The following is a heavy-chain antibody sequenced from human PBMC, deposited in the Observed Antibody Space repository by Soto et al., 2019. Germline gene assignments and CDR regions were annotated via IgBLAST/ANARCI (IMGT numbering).Heavy chain of an antibody. J-gene: IGHJ4*02. V-gene: IGHV3-23*01. CDR3: AKSPGMYYYDSSGYYHYDY. CDR1: GFTFSSYA. D-gene: IGHD3-22*01. Sequence: GSLRLSCAASGFTFSSYAMSWVRQAPGKGLEWVSAISGSGVSTYYADSVKGRFTISRDNSKNTLYLQMNSLIAEDTAVYYCAKSPGMYYYDSSGYYHYDYWGQGTLVTVSS. CDR2: ISGSGVST.